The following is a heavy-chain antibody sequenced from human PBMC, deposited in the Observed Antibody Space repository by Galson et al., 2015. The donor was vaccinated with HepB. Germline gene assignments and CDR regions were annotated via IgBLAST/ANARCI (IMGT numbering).Heavy chain of an antibody. D-gene: IGHD1-7*01. Sequence: SVKVSCKASGGTFSSYAISWVRQAPGQGLEWMGRIIPILGIANYAQKFQGRVTITADKSTSTAYMELSSLRSEDTAVYYCAIKTGTALGHWDYYYMDVWGKGTTVTVSS. CDR3: AIKTGTALGHWDYYYMDV. CDR1: GGTFSSYA. CDR2: IIPILGIA. J-gene: IGHJ6*03. V-gene: IGHV1-69*04.